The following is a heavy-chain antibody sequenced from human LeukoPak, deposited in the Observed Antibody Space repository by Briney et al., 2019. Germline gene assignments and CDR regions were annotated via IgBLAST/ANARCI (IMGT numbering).Heavy chain of an antibody. V-gene: IGHV3-48*03. CDR3: AKESSMIVVVVKDWYFDL. CDR1: GFTFSTYE. CDR2: ISSSGTTI. D-gene: IGHD3-22*01. Sequence: GGSLRLSCAASGFTFSTYEMNWVRQAPGKGPEWLSYISSSGTTIYYADSVKGRFTISRDNAKNSLYLQMDSLRAEDTAVYYCAKESSMIVVVVKDWYFDLWGRGTLVTVSS. J-gene: IGHJ2*01.